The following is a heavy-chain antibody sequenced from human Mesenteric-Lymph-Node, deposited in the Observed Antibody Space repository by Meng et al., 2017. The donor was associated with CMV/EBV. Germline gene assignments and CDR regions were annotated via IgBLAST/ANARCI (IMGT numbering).Heavy chain of an antibody. D-gene: IGHD6-13*01. CDR2: ISGSGVRS. CDR1: GFTFSDYY. CDR3: ARDFWVEAAGHNWFDP. V-gene: IGHV3-11*01. J-gene: IGHJ5*02. Sequence: GESLKISCAASGFTFSDYYMSWIRQAPGKGLEWVSYISGSGVRSYYAAAVEGRFTISRDTAKKSLYLQMNSLRAEDTAVYYCARDFWVEAAGHNWFDPWGQGTLVTVSS.